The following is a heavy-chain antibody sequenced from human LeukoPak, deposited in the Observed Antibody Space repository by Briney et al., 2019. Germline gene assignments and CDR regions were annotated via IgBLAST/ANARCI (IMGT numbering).Heavy chain of an antibody. CDR3: VRNAGNSDYDS. CDR2: IYHNGAT. V-gene: IGHV4-4*02. CDR1: GDSISNRNC. J-gene: IGHJ4*02. D-gene: IGHD4-23*01. Sequence: SETLSLTCTVSGDSISNRNCWTWVRQPPGKGLEWIGEIYHNGATNYKPSLKSRVTMSLDKSKNQFSLKLNSVTAADTAVYYCVRNAGNSDYDSWGQGTLVTVSS.